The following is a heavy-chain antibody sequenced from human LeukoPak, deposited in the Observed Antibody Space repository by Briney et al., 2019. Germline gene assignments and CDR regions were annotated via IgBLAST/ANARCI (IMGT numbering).Heavy chain of an antibody. Sequence: SETLSLTCTVSGGSISSSSYYWGWIRQPPGKGLEWVGSIYYSGSTYYNPSLKSRVTISVDTSKNQFSLKLSSVTAADTAVYYCARDRGGYYDSSGYGYWGQGTLVTVSS. D-gene: IGHD3-22*01. V-gene: IGHV4-39*07. CDR3: ARDRGGYYDSSGYGY. CDR1: GGSISSSSYY. CDR2: IYYSGST. J-gene: IGHJ4*02.